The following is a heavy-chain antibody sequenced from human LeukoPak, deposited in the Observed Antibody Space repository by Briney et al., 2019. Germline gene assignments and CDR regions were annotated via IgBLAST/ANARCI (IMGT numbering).Heavy chain of an antibody. J-gene: IGHJ3*02. CDR2: ISSSGSTI. D-gene: IGHD1-26*01. Sequence: PGGSLRLSCAASGFTFSSYEMSWIRQAPGKGLEWVSYISSSGSTIYYADSVKGRFTISRGNAKNSLYLQMNSLRAEDTAVYYCAREGTWDPEGAFDIWGQGTMVTVSS. CDR3: AREGTWDPEGAFDI. V-gene: IGHV3-48*03. CDR1: GFTFSSYE.